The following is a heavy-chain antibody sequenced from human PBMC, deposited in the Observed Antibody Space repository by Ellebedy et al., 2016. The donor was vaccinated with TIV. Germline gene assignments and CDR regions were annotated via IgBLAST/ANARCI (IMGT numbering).Heavy chain of an antibody. V-gene: IGHV4-4*07. CDR2: LYTGGIA. Sequence: PSETLSLTCTVSGGSINNYYWNWIRQPAGKGLECIGRLYTGGIATYNPSLTGRVTISVDTSKNQVSLKLNSVTAADMAVYYCARVRFSPGWFDPWGQGTLVTVSS. CDR3: ARVRFSPGWFDP. J-gene: IGHJ5*02. CDR1: GGSINNYY.